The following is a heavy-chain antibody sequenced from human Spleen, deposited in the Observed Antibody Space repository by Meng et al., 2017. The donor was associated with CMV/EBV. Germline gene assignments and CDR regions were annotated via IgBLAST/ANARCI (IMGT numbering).Heavy chain of an antibody. V-gene: IGHV1-8*01. J-gene: IGHJ5*02. CDR3: ARTQSYYGSGTYNWFDP. CDR2: MNHNSDKT. Sequence: YIFTSYDINWVRQATGQGLEWMGWMNHNSDKTGYAKKFQGRVSFTRNTSMRTAYMELSSLRSEDTAVYFCARTQSYYGSGTYNWFDPWGQGTLVTVSS. D-gene: IGHD3-10*01. CDR1: YIFTSYD.